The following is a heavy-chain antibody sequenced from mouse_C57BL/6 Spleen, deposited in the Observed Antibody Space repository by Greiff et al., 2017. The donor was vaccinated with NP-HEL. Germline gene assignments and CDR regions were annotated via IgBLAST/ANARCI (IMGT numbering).Heavy chain of an antibody. J-gene: IGHJ2*01. D-gene: IGHD1-1*01. CDR3: ARGSYYYGSSVYFDY. V-gene: IGHV1-26*01. CDR2: INPNNGGT. CDR1: GYTFTDYY. Sequence: EVQLQQSGPELVKPGASVKISCKASGYTFTDYYMNWVKQSHGKSLEWIGDINPNNGGTSYNQKFKGKATLTVDKSSSTAYMELRSLTSEDSAVYYCARGSYYYGSSVYFDYWGQGTTLTVSS.